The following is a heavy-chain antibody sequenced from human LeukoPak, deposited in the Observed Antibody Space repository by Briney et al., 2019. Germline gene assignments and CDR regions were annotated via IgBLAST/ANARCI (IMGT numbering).Heavy chain of an antibody. V-gene: IGHV3-66*01. CDR2: IYSGGGT. CDR1: GFTVSSNY. D-gene: IGHD3-22*01. Sequence: PGGSLRLSCAASGFTVSSNYMSWVRQAPGKGLEWVSVIYSGGGTYYADSVKGRFTISRDNSKNTVDLQMNSLRAEDTAVYYCARGHDYDSSVAYWGQGTLVTVSS. CDR3: ARGHDYDSSVAY. J-gene: IGHJ4*02.